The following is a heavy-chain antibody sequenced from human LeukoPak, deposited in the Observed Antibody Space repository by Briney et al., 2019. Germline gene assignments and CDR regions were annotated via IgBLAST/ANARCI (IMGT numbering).Heavy chain of an antibody. J-gene: IGHJ6*02. CDR1: GYSFSNYD. CDR3: ARRGPAYYFGLDV. D-gene: IGHD1-14*01. Sequence: ATVTVSFRASGYSFSNYDINGVRQPSGQGREGMGWMNPNRGNTGYAQRFQGRVIMTRNNSIKTAYMELSSLRSDDTAVYYCARRGPAYYFGLDVWGQGPTVTVSS. CDR2: MNPNRGNT. V-gene: IGHV1-8*01.